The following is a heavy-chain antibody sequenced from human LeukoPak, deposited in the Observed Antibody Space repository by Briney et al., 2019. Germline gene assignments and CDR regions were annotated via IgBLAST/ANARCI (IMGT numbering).Heavy chain of an antibody. CDR2: MNPNSGNT. CDR3: ARPHCSSTDCHPPEWFDP. D-gene: IGHD2-2*01. CDR1: GHPFTPSE. Sequence: ASVKVSCKTSGHPFTPSETKWVRQATGQGLECMGWMNPNSGNTGYAQKLQRRVTMTRITSVSTAYMELISLRSEDTAVYYWARPHCSSTDCHPPEWFDPWGQGTLVTVSS. J-gene: IGHJ5*02. V-gene: IGHV1-8*01.